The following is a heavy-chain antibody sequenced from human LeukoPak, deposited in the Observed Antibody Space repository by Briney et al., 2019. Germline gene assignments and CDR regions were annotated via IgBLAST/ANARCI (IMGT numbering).Heavy chain of an antibody. D-gene: IGHD6-19*01. Sequence: SQTLSLTCTVSGGSISSGDYYWSWIRQPPGKGLEWIGYIYYSGSTYYNPSLKSRVTISVDTSKNQFSLKLSSVTAADTAVYYCARGRRYSSGLLDYWGQGTLVTVSS. CDR2: IYYSGST. CDR1: GGSISSGDYY. CDR3: ARGRRYSSGLLDY. V-gene: IGHV4-30-4*08. J-gene: IGHJ4*02.